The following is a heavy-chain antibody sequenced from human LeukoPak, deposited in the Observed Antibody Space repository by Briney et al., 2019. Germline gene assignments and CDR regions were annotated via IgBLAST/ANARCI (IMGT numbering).Heavy chain of an antibody. CDR1: GYTFTGYY. CDR2: INPNSGGT. Sequence: ASVNVSCKASGYTFTGYYMHWVRQAPGQGLEWMGRINPNSGGTNYAQKFQGRVTMTRDTSISTAYMELSRLRSDDTAVYYCARGLISQWELLRFWGQGTPVTVSS. D-gene: IGHD1-26*01. CDR3: ARGLISQWELLRF. J-gene: IGHJ4*02. V-gene: IGHV1-2*06.